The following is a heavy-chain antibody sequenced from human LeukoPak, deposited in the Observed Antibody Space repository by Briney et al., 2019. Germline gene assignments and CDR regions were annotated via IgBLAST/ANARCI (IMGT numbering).Heavy chain of an antibody. J-gene: IGHJ6*03. D-gene: IGHD3-3*01. V-gene: IGHV3-23*01. CDR1: GFTFSSYG. Sequence: GGSLRLSCAASGFTFSSYGMSSVRQAPGKGLEWVSAISGSGGSTYYADSVKGRFTISRDNSQNTVSLQVNNLRTEDTALYYCAKTSLSDASGHYYYMDVWGKGTTVTVSS. CDR3: AKTSLSDASGHYYYMDV. CDR2: ISGSGGST.